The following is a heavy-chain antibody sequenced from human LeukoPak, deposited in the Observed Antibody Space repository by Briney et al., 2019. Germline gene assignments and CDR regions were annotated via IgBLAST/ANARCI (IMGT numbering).Heavy chain of an antibody. Sequence: GGSLRLSCAASGFTFSSYEMNWVRQAPGKGLEWVSYISSSGSTIYYADSVKGRFTISRDNAKNSLYLQMNSLRAEDTAVYYCARAPYTIFGAMDVWGKGTTVTVSP. CDR1: GFTFSSYE. D-gene: IGHD3-3*01. CDR3: ARAPYTIFGAMDV. V-gene: IGHV3-48*03. CDR2: ISSSGSTI. J-gene: IGHJ6*04.